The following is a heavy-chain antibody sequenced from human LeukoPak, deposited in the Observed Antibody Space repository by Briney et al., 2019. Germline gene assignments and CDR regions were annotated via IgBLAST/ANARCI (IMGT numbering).Heavy chain of an antibody. Sequence: SETLSLTCAVYGGSFSGYYWSWIRQPPGKGLEWIGEINHSGSTNYNPSLKSRVTISVDTSKNQFSLKLSSVTAADTAVYYCARVGDYGGKRNAFDIWGQGTMATVSS. CDR2: INHSGST. CDR3: ARVGDYGGKRNAFDI. J-gene: IGHJ3*02. CDR1: GGSFSGYY. D-gene: IGHD4-23*01. V-gene: IGHV4-34*01.